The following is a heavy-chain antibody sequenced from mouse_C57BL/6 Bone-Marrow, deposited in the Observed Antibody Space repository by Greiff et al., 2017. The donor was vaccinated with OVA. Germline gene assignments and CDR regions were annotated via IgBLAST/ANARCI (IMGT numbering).Heavy chain of an antibody. D-gene: IGHD2-4*01. V-gene: IGHV1-61*01. CDR3: AREDAYYDCVDY. CDR2: IYPSDSET. CDR1: GYTFTSYW. J-gene: IGHJ2*01. Sequence: QVQLQQPGAELVRPGSSVKLSCKASGYTFTSYWMDWVKQRPGQGLEWIGNIYPSDSETHYNQKFKDKATLTVDKASSTAYMQLSSLTSEDSAVYYCAREDAYYDCVDYWGQGTTLTVSS.